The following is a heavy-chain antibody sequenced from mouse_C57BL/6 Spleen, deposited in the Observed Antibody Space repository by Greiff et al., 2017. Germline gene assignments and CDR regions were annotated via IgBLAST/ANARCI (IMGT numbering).Heavy chain of an antibody. D-gene: IGHD1-1*01. CDR2: IDPSDSYT. J-gene: IGHJ3*01. CDR1: GYTFTSYW. CDR3: ARGGYGTPAY. V-gene: IGHV1-50*01. Sequence: QVHVKQPGAELVKPGASVKLSCKASGYTFTSYWMQWVKQRPGQGLEWIGEIDPSDSYTNYNQKFKGKATLTVDTSSSTAYMQLSSLTSEDSAVYYCARGGYGTPAYWGQGTLVTVSA.